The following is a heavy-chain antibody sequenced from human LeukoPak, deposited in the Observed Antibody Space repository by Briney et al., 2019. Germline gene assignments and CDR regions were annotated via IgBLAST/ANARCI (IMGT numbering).Heavy chain of an antibody. Sequence: GGSLRLSCVASGFTFSSYWTSWVRQAPGKGLEWVANINQDGSGEYYVDSVKGRFTISRDNAKSSLSLQMNSLRDEDTAVYYCTRGDLWGQGTLVTVSS. CDR3: TRGDL. CDR2: INQDGSGE. J-gene: IGHJ4*02. V-gene: IGHV3-7*01. CDR1: GFTFSSYW.